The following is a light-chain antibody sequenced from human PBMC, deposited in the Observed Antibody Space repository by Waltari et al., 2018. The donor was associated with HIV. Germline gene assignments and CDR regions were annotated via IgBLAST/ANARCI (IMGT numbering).Light chain of an antibody. CDR1: QSISSW. Sequence: DIQMTQSPSTLSASVGDRVTITCRASQSISSWLAWYQQKPRKAPKLLIYKASSLESGVPSRVSGSGSGTEFTLTISSLQPDDFATYYCQQYNSYWTFRQGTKVEIK. J-gene: IGKJ1*01. V-gene: IGKV1-5*03. CDR3: QQYNSYWT. CDR2: KAS.